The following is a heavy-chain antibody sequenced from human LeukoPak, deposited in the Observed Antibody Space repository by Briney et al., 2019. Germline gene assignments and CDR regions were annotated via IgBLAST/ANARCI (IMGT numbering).Heavy chain of an antibody. J-gene: IGHJ6*03. V-gene: IGHV4-59*01. CDR2: IYYSGST. D-gene: IGHD3-3*01. CDR3: ARGTYYDFWSGYYTGSGYYYYMDV. Sequence: SETLSLTCTVSGGSISSYYWRWIRQPPGKGLEWIGYIYYSGSTNYNPSLKSRVTISVDTSKNQFSLKLSSVTAADTAVYYCARGTYYDFWSGYYTGSGYYYYMDVWGKGTTVTVSS. CDR1: GGSISSYY.